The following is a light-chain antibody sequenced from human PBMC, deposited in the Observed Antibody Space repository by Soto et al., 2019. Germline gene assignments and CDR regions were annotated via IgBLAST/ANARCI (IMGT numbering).Light chain of an antibody. Sequence: EIVLTQSPGTLSLSPGERATLSCRASQSVSSSYLAWYQQKPGQAPRLLIYGASSRATGVPDRFSGSGSGTDFTLTISRLEPKDFAVYYCQQCGSAPLTFGQRTKVDIK. J-gene: IGKJ1*01. CDR3: QQCGSAPLT. V-gene: IGKV3-20*01. CDR2: GAS. CDR1: QSVSSSY.